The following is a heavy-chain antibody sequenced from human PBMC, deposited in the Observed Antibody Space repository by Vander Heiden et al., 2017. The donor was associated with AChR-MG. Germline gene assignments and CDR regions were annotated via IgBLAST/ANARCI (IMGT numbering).Heavy chain of an antibody. CDR3: ARGPPGLVVVVAAPDY. J-gene: IGHJ4*02. CDR1: GLTFSDYY. Sequence: QVQLVEHGGGLVKPGGSLRLSCAASGLTFSDYYMSWIRQAPGKGLELVSYISSSGSTIYYADSVKGRFTISRDNAKNSLYLQMNSLRAEDTAVYYCARGPPGLVVVVAAPDYWGQGTLVTVSS. D-gene: IGHD2-15*01. CDR2: ISSSGSTI. V-gene: IGHV3-11*01.